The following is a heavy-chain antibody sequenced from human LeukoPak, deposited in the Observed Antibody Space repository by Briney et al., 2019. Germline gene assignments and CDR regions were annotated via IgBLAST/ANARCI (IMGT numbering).Heavy chain of an antibody. CDR2: IKQDGSEK. Sequence: GGSLRLSCVASGFTFSSYWMSWVRQAPGKGLEWVANIKQDGSEKYYVDSVKRRFTISRDNAKNSLYLQMNSMRAEDTAVYYCARRAYCSSTSCYRGYYYYYMDVWGEGTTVTVSS. CDR1: GFTFSSYW. CDR3: ARRAYCSSTSCYRGYYYYYMDV. J-gene: IGHJ6*03. V-gene: IGHV3-7*01. D-gene: IGHD2-2*02.